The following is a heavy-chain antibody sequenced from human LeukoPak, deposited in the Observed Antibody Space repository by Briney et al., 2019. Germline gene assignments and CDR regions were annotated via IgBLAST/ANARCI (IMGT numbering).Heavy chain of an antibody. Sequence: GGSLRLSCSASGFTFSSYAMHWVRQAPGKGLEYVSAISSNGGSTYYADSVKGRFTISRDNSKNTLYLQMSSLRAEDTAVYYCVRGLVFGGYSYGDVYWGQGTLVTVSS. CDR3: VRGLVFGGYSYGDVY. CDR1: GFTFSSYA. J-gene: IGHJ4*02. D-gene: IGHD5-18*01. V-gene: IGHV3-64D*09. CDR2: ISSNGGST.